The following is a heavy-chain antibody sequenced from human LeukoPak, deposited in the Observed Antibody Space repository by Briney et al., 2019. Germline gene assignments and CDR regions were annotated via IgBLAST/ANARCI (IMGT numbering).Heavy chain of an antibody. J-gene: IGHJ4*02. V-gene: IGHV3-33*01. CDR3: ARGYGGNSGRNY. CDR1: GFTFSSYG. CDR2: IWYDGSNK. Sequence: GGSLRLSCAASGFTFSSYGMHWVRQAPGKGLEWVAVIWYDGSNKYYADSVKGRFTISRDNSKNTLYLQMNSLRAEDTAVYYCARGYGGNSGRNYWGQGTLVTVSS. D-gene: IGHD4-23*01.